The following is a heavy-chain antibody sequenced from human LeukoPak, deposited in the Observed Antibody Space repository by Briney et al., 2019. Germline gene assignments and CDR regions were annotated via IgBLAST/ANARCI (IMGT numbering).Heavy chain of an antibody. J-gene: IGHJ4*02. V-gene: IGHV3-30-3*01. CDR2: ISYDGSEK. CDR3: AREGSSGYYPY. Sequence: GGSLRLSCAASGFTFSSYPMHWVRQAPGKGLEWLAVISYDGSEKHYADPVKGRFTISRDNSKNTVYLQMNSLRDEDTAVYYCAREGSSGYYPYWGQGILVTVSS. CDR1: GFTFSSYP. D-gene: IGHD3-22*01.